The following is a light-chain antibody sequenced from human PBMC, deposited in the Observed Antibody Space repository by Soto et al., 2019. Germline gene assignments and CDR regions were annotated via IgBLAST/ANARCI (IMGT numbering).Light chain of an antibody. V-gene: IGKV1-6*01. J-gene: IGKJ1*01. Sequence: IQRTQSPSSLSASVRDTVTITCRASQNIGSYLNWYQQKPGKAPTLLIYAASTLQSGVPPRFSGSGSGTDFTLAISSLQPEDSATYYCLQDINYPWTFGQGTKVDIK. CDR1: QNIGSY. CDR2: AAS. CDR3: LQDINYPWT.